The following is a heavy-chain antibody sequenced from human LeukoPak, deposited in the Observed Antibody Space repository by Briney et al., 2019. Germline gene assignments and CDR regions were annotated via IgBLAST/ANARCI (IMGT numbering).Heavy chain of an antibody. D-gene: IGHD4-17*01. J-gene: IGHJ4*02. CDR3: ARDRGWMGYGDYYFDY. CDR1: GGSISSYY. Sequence: SETLSLTCTVSGGSISSYYWSWIRQPPGKRLEWIGYIYYSGSTNYNPSLKSRVTISVDTSKNQFSLKLSSVTAADTAVYYCARDRGWMGYGDYYFDYWGQGTLATVSS. CDR2: IYYSGST. V-gene: IGHV4-59*01.